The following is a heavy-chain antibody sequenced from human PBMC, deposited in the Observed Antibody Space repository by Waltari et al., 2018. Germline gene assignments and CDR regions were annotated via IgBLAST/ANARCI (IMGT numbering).Heavy chain of an antibody. Sequence: EVQLVESGGGLVQPGGSLRLSCTASGFNFNNYAMTWVRQAPGKGLEWVSAISGGGGRSYSADAVKGRFTISRDNSKTTVYLQMKSLRAEDTAVYYCAKGGDSSGYHYFYYGMDVWGQGTTVTVSS. J-gene: IGHJ6*02. CDR3: AKGGDSSGYHYFYYGMDV. CDR2: ISGGGGRS. V-gene: IGHV3-23*04. CDR1: GFNFNNYA. D-gene: IGHD3-22*01.